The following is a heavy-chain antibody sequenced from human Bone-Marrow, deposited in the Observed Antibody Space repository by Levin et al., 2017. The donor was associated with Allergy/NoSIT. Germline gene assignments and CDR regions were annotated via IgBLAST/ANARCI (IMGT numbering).Heavy chain of an antibody. Sequence: SETLSLTCAVSGGSISSSNWWSWVRQPPGKGLEWIGEIYHSGSTNYNPSLKSRVTISVDKSKNQFSLKLSSVTAADTAVYYCARDSSPRTYDAFDIWGQGTMVTVSS. CDR3: ARDSSPRTYDAFDI. J-gene: IGHJ3*02. V-gene: IGHV4-4*02. CDR1: GGSISSSNW. D-gene: IGHD6-19*01. CDR2: IYHSGST.